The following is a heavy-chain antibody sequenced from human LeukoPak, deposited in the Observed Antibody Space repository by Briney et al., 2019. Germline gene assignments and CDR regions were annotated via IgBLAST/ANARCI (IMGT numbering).Heavy chain of an antibody. CDR1: GGSFSGYY. Sequence: SETLSLTCAVYGGSFSGYYWSWIRQPSGKGLEWIGEINHSGSPNYNPSLKSRITISVDTSKNQFSLKLSSVTAADTAVYYCARTVYGDYYFDYWDQGTLVTVSS. D-gene: IGHD4-17*01. V-gene: IGHV4-34*01. J-gene: IGHJ4*02. CDR2: INHSGSP. CDR3: ARTVYGDYYFDY.